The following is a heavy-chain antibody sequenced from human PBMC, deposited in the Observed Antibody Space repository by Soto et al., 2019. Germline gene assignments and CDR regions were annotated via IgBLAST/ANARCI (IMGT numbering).Heavy chain of an antibody. CDR3: ARDYYYSFFDY. D-gene: IGHD3-22*01. CDR1: GFTFSSYS. Sequence: EVQLVESGGGLVKPGGSLRLSCAASGFTFSSYSMNWVRQAPGKGLEWVSSISKSSRYIYYADSVKGRFTISRDNAKNSLYLQMNSLRAEDTAVYYCARDYYYSFFDYWGQGTLVTVSS. J-gene: IGHJ4*02. V-gene: IGHV3-21*01. CDR2: ISKSSRYI.